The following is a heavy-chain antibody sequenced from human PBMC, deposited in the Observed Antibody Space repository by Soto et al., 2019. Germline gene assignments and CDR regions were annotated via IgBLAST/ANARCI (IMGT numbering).Heavy chain of an antibody. CDR1: GYTFTSYA. Sequence: ASVKVSCKASGYTFTSYAMHWVRQAPGQRLEWMGWINAGNGNTKYSQKFQGRVTITRDTSASTAYMELSSLRSEDTAVYYCARSSTVKRKSGTYYYYMDVWGKGTTVTVSS. D-gene: IGHD4-17*01. V-gene: IGHV1-3*01. CDR2: INAGNGNT. J-gene: IGHJ6*03. CDR3: ARSSTVKRKSGTYYYYMDV.